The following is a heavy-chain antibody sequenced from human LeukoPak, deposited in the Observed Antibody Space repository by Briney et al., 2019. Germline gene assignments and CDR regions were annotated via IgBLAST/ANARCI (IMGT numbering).Heavy chain of an antibody. D-gene: IGHD2/OR15-2a*01. V-gene: IGHV1-24*01. CDR2: FDPGNGET. Sequence: ASVKVSCKVSGYSLTELSMHWVRQAPGKGLEWMGGFDPGNGETIFTKNFQGRVTMTDDTSTDTAYMELSSLRSEDTAVYHCTGGTFYRLLDYWGQGTLVTVSS. CDR3: TGGTFYRLLDY. J-gene: IGHJ4*02. CDR1: GYSLTELS.